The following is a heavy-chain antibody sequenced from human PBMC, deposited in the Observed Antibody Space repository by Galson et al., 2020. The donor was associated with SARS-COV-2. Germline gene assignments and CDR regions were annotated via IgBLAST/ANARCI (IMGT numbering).Heavy chain of an antibody. J-gene: IGHJ4*02. CDR1: GGSISSSSYS. Sequence: ETSETLSLTCTVSGGSISSSSYSWGWIRQPPGKGLEWIGSIYYSGSTYYNPSLKSRVTISVDTSKNQFSLKLSSVTAADTAVYYCARHDYGGYDYFDYWGQGTLVTVSS. CDR2: IYYSGST. D-gene: IGHD5-12*01. V-gene: IGHV4-39*01. CDR3: ARHDYGGYDYFDY.